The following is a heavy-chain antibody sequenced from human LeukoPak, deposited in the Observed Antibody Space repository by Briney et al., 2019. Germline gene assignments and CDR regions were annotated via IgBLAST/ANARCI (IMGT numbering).Heavy chain of an antibody. D-gene: IGHD1-14*01. V-gene: IGHV3-23*01. Sequence: GGSLRLSCAASAFTFSSYAMSWVRQAPGKGLEWVSAISGSGGSTYYADSVKGRFTISRDNSKKTLYLQMDSLRGEDTAVYYCAKKYNTGLDPWGQGTLVTVSS. CDR1: AFTFSSYA. CDR2: ISGSGGST. CDR3: AKKYNTGLDP. J-gene: IGHJ5*02.